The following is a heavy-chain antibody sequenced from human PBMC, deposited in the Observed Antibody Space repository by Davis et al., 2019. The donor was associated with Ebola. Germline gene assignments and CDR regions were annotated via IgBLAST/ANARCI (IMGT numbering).Heavy chain of an antibody. V-gene: IGHV3-23*01. CDR2: ISGSGGST. CDR1: GFTFSSYA. CDR3: ANSPRGIAAAGPDY. Sequence: GESLKISCAASGFTFSSYAMSWVRQAPGKGLEWVSAISGSGGSTYYADSVKGRFTISRDNSKNTLYLQMNSLRAEDTAVYYCANSPRGIAAAGPDYWGQGTLVTVSS. D-gene: IGHD6-13*01. J-gene: IGHJ4*02.